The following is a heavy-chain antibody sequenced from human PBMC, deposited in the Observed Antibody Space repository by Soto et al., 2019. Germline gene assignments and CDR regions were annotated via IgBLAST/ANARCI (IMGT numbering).Heavy chain of an antibody. CDR1: AGPLDAYS. V-gene: IGHV3-9*01. D-gene: IGHD6-13*01. CDR2: ISWNIGRT. CDR3: AKDFRIPAAATGGVDS. Sequence: VESLSLCSVAAAGPLDAYSVHWVGPAHRKGLEWVSGISWNIGRTDYADSVKGRFTISRDNAKNSLYLQMSSLRAEDTALYYCAKDFRIPAAATGGVDSWGQGTLVPVSS. J-gene: IGHJ4*02.